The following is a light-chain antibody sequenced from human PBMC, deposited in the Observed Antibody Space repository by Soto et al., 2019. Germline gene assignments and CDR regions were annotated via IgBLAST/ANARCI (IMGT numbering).Light chain of an antibody. Sequence: QSVLTQPPSASGSPGQSVTISCTGTSSDVGAYKYVCWYQQYPGKAPKLMIYEVTKRPSGVPDRFSGSKSGNTASLTVSGLQAEDEADYYCTSYVGNDIWVFGGGTKVTVL. V-gene: IGLV2-8*01. CDR1: SSDVGAYKY. CDR2: EVT. J-gene: IGLJ3*02. CDR3: TSYVGNDIWV.